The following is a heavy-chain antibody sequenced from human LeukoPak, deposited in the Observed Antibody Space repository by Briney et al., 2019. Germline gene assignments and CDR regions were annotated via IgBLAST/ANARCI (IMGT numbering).Heavy chain of an antibody. CDR3: ARGRAGDSSGYYYEGTYYFDY. Sequence: SETLSLTCTVSGGPISSGDYYWSWIRQPPGKGLEWIGYIYYSGGTYYNPSLKSRVTISVDTSKNQFSLKLSSVTAADTAVYYCARGRAGDSSGYYYEGTYYFDYWGQGTLVTVSS. CDR1: GGPISSGDYY. J-gene: IGHJ4*02. V-gene: IGHV4-30-4*01. D-gene: IGHD3-22*01. CDR2: IYYSGGT.